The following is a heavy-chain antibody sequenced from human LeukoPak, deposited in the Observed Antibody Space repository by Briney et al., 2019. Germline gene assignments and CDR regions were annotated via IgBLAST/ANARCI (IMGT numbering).Heavy chain of an antibody. D-gene: IGHD3-10*01. CDR2: IWFDGSHK. V-gene: IGHV3-33*01. J-gene: IGHJ4*02. CDR3: ARDGGSGTNQVYFDP. CDR1: GFTLSRYG. Sequence: PGGSLRLSCAASGFTLSRYGMHWVRQAPAKGLEWVAGIWFDGSHKNYAESVQGRFTISRDNSKSTLYLQMSSLRAEDTAVYYCARDGGSGTNQVYFDPWGQGTLVTVSS.